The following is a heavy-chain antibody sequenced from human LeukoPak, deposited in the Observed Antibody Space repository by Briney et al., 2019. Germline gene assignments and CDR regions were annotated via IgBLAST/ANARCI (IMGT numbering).Heavy chain of an antibody. J-gene: IGHJ5*02. CDR1: GFTLSSDS. Sequence: RGCLRLSCAASGFTLSSDSMNSVREAPRKGLGRGSSICSMRSEIYYADSAKGGFTISRDNAKTSLYLQINRLRAENTPVYNCARDSVSARFDPWGQGTLVTVSS. CDR2: ICSMRSEI. CDR3: ARDSVSARFDP. V-gene: IGHV3-21*01.